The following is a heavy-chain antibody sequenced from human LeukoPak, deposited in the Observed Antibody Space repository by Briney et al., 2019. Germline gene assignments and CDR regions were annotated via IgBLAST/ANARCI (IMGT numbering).Heavy chain of an antibody. Sequence: PGGSLRLSCAASGFTFSIYGTHWVRQAPGKGLGWVAVIANDGKTTYDADSVKGRFTICRDNSTITLYLQMNSRRSEDTAVYFCTKEGLPSGTSWSAWFDPWGQGTLVTVSS. CDR3: TKEGLPSGTSWSAWFDP. CDR2: IANDGKTT. CDR1: GFTFSIYG. J-gene: IGHJ5*02. V-gene: IGHV3-30*18.